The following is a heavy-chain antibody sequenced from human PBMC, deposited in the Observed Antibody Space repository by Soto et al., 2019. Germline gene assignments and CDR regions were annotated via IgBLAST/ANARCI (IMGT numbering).Heavy chain of an antibody. D-gene: IGHD5-18*01. CDR3: ARVDTAMVTIYYYGMDV. Sequence: ASVKVSCKASGYTFTSYDINWVRQATGQGLEWMGWMNPNSGNTGYAQKFQGRVTMTRDTSISTAYMELSSLRSEDTAVYYCARVDTAMVTIYYYGMDVWGQGTTVTVSS. V-gene: IGHV1-8*01. J-gene: IGHJ6*02. CDR1: GYTFTSYD. CDR2: MNPNSGNT.